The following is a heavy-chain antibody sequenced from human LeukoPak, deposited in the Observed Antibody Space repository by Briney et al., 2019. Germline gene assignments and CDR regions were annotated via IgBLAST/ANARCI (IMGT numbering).Heavy chain of an antibody. Sequence: GGSLRLSCAASGFTFSSYTMHWIRQAPGKGLEWVSSISGSNSYIFYADSVKGRFTVSRDNAKDSLYLQMNSLRAEDTAVYFCAARKVRGVWFYLDYWGQGTLVTVSS. J-gene: IGHJ4*02. V-gene: IGHV3-21*04. CDR3: AARKVRGVWFYLDY. CDR2: ISGSNSYI. CDR1: GFTFSSYT. D-gene: IGHD3-10*01.